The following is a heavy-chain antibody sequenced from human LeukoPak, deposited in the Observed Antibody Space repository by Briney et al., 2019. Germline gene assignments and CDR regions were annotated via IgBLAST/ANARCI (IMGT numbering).Heavy chain of an antibody. CDR3: ASRGGIVGASEYFDY. CDR2: IYYSGST. D-gene: IGHD1-26*01. V-gene: IGHV4-59*08. J-gene: IGHJ4*02. CDR1: GGSISSYY. Sequence: SETLSLTCTVSGGSISSYYWSWIRQPPGKGLEWIGYIYYSGSTNYKPSLKSRVTISVDTSKNQFSLKLSSVTAADTAVYYCASRGGIVGASEYFDYWGQGTLVTVSS.